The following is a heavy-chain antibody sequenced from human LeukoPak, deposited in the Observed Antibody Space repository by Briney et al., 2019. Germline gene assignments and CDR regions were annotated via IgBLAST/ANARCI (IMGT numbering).Heavy chain of an antibody. D-gene: IGHD2-15*01. Sequence: PGGSLRLSCAASGFSVSSNYLRWVRQAPGKGLEWVSVLYGTGKTYYADSVKGRFTISRDNSKNTLYLQMNSLRAEDTAVYYCARENCGGGYCYDPYCFDYWGQGTLVTVSS. CDR3: ARENCGGGYCYDPYCFDY. J-gene: IGHJ4*02. V-gene: IGHV3-66*01. CDR2: LYGTGKT. CDR1: GFSVSSNY.